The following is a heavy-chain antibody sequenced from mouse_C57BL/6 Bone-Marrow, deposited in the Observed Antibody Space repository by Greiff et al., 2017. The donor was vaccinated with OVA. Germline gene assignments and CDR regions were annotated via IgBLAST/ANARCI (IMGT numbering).Heavy chain of an antibody. D-gene: IGHD2-2*01. CDR3: ARGGTMVTTTGFAY. CDR2: IDPSDSYT. J-gene: IGHJ3*01. CDR1: GYTFTSYW. V-gene: IGHV1-69*01. Sequence: QVQLQQPGAELVMPGASVKLSCKASGYTFTSYWMHWVKQRPGQGLAWIGEIDPSDSYTNYNQKFKGKSTLTVDKSSSTAYMQLSSLTSEDSAVYYCARGGTMVTTTGFAYWGQGTLVTVSA.